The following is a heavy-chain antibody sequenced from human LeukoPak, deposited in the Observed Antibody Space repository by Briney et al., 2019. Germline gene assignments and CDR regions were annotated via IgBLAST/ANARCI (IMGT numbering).Heavy chain of an antibody. V-gene: IGHV3-30*04. J-gene: IGHJ6*04. CDR2: ISYDGSNK. CDR3: AELGITMIGGV. D-gene: IGHD3-10*02. CDR1: GFTFSTYP. Sequence: GGSLRLSCAASGFTFSTYPMYWVRQAPGKGLEWVAVISYDGSNKYYAESVKGRFTISRDNSKKTLYLQMNSLRAEDTAVYYCAELGITMIGGVWGKGTTVTISS.